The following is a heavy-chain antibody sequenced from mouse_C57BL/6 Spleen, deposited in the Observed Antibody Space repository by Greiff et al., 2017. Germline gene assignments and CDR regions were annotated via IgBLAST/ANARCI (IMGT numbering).Heavy chain of an antibody. CDR2: IYPGDGDT. D-gene: IGHD1-1*01. V-gene: IGHV1-80*01. CDR3: ARGTTVVASYYYAMDY. Sequence: QVQLQQSGAELVKPGASVKISCKASGYAFSSYWMNWVKQRPGKGLEWIGHIYPGDGDTNYNGKFKGKATLTADKSSSTAYMQLISLTAEDSAVYFCARGTTVVASYYYAMDYWGQGTSVTVSS. J-gene: IGHJ4*01. CDR1: GYAFSSYW.